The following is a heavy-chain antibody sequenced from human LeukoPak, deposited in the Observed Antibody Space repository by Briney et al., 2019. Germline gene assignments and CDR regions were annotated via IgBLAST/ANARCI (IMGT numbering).Heavy chain of an antibody. CDR1: GGSISSYY. V-gene: IGHV4-4*07. Sequence: SETLSLTCTVSGGSISSYYWSWIRQPAGKGLEWIGRIYTSGSTNYNPSLKSRVTMSVDTSKNQFSLKLSSVTAADTAVYYCARESFGLYGDYVNAFDIWGQGTMVTVSS. J-gene: IGHJ3*02. CDR2: IYTSGST. D-gene: IGHD4-17*01. CDR3: ARESFGLYGDYVNAFDI.